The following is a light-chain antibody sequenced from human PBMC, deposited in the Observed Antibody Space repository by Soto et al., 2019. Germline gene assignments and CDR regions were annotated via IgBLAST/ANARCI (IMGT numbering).Light chain of an antibody. CDR3: SSYTSSSTFYV. Sequence: QSVLTQPASVSGSPGQSITISCTGTSSDVGGYNYVSWYQQHPGKATKLMIYDVSNRPSGVSNRFSGSKSGKTASLTISGLQAEDEADYYCSSYTSSSTFYVFGTGTKVTVL. CDR2: DVS. CDR1: SSDVGGYNY. V-gene: IGLV2-14*01. J-gene: IGLJ1*01.